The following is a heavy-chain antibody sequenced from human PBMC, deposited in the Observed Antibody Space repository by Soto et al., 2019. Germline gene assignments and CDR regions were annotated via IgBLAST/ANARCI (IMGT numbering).Heavy chain of an antibody. CDR3: ARLGYCSGGSCYTGSLADY. CDR1: GGSISSSSYY. V-gene: IGHV4-39*01. Sequence: SETLSLTCTVSGGSISSSSYYWGWIRQPPGKGLEWIGSIYYSGSTYYNPSLKSRVTISVDTSKNQFSLKLSSVTAADTAVYYCARLGYCSGGSCYTGSLADYWGQGTLVTVS. CDR2: IYYSGST. J-gene: IGHJ4*02. D-gene: IGHD2-15*01.